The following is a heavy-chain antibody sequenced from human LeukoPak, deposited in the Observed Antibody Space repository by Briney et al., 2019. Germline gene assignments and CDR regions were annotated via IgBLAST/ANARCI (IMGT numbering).Heavy chain of an antibody. CDR1: GFTVSSNY. Sequence: GGSLRLSCAASGFTVSSNYMSRVRQAPGKGLEWVSVIYSGGSTYYADSVKGRFTISRDNSKNTLYLQMNSLRAEDTAVYYCARDVFSFHYDSSGYYSGSPIDYWGQGTLVTVSS. CDR2: IYSGGST. J-gene: IGHJ4*02. D-gene: IGHD3-22*01. CDR3: ARDVFSFHYDSSGYYSGSPIDY. V-gene: IGHV3-66*01.